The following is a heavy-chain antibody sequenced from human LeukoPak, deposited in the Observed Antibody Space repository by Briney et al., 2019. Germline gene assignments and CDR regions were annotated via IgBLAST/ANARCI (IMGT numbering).Heavy chain of an antibody. Sequence: ASVKVSCKASGYTFAGYYMHWVRQAPGQGLEWMGWINPNSGGTNYAQKFQGRVTMTRDTSISTAYMELSRLRSDDTAVYYCARDHSLLYYYDSSSGAFDYWGQGTLVTVSS. CDR3: ARDHSLLYYYDSSSGAFDY. D-gene: IGHD3-22*01. J-gene: IGHJ4*02. CDR1: GYTFAGYY. V-gene: IGHV1-2*02. CDR2: INPNSGGT.